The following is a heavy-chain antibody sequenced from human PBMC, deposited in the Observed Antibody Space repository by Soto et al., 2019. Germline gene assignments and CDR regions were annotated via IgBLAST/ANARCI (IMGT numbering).Heavy chain of an antibody. V-gene: IGHV3-30*18. Sequence: GGSLRLSCAASGFTFSSYGMHWVRQAPGKGLEWVAVMSNDGGNKYYTDSVKGRFTISRDNSKNTLYLQMNSLRAEDTAVYFCAKDAEGDYFFALMNWGQGTLVTVSS. J-gene: IGHJ4*02. CDR1: GFTFSSYG. D-gene: IGHD4-17*01. CDR3: AKDAEGDYFFALMN. CDR2: MSNDGGNK.